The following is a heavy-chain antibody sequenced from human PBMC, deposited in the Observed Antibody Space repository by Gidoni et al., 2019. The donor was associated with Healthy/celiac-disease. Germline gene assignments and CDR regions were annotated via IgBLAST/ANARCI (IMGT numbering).Heavy chain of an antibody. CDR2: IWYDGSNK. CDR1: GFTFSSYG. J-gene: IGHJ6*02. V-gene: IGHV3-33*01. Sequence: QVQLVESGGGVVQPGRSLRLSCAASGFTFSSYGLHWVRQAPGKGLEWVAVIWYDGSNKYYADSVKGRFTISRENSKNTLYLQMNGLRAEDTAVYYCARDGGGYCSGGSCYSYYGMDVWGQGTTVTVSS. CDR3: ARDGGGYCSGGSCYSYYGMDV. D-gene: IGHD2-15*01.